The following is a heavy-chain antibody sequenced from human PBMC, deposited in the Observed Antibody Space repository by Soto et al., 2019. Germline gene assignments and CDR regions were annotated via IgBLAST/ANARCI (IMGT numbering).Heavy chain of an antibody. V-gene: IGHV4-39*01. CDR3: ARQRGYDFWSGYYRRGYYYYGMDV. J-gene: IGHJ6*02. D-gene: IGHD3-3*01. Sequence: QLLESGPGLVKPSETLSLTCTVSGGSISSSSYYWGWIRQPPGKGLEWIGSIYYSGSTYYNPSLKSRVTISVDTSKNQFSLKLSSVTAADTAVYYCARQRGYDFWSGYYRRGYYYYGMDVWGQGTTVTVSS. CDR2: IYYSGST. CDR1: GGSISSSSYY.